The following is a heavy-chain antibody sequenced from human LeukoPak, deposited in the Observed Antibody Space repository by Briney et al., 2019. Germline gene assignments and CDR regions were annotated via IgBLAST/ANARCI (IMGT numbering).Heavy chain of an antibody. CDR3: VKRPYCGGDCYYFDY. CDR1: GFTFSSYA. CDR2: ISSSGGST. D-gene: IGHD2-21*02. J-gene: IGHJ4*02. Sequence: GGSLRLSCSASGFTFSSYAMHWVRQAPGKGLEYVSTISSSGGSTYYADSVKGRFTISRDNSKNTLYLQMSSLRAEDTAVYYCVKRPYCGGDCYYFDYWGQGTLVTVSS. V-gene: IGHV3-64D*06.